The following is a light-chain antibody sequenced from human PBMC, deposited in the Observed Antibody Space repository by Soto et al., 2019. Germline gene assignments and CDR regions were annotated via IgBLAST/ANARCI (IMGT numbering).Light chain of an antibody. Sequence: DIQMTQSPSTLSAFVGDRVTISCRASQTVSRWVAWYQQKPGKAPKLLIYKASSLESGVPSRFSGSGSGTEFTLTISSLQPDDFATYYCQQYNNYPLTFGGGTKVEIK. CDR2: KAS. V-gene: IGKV1-5*03. CDR3: QQYNNYPLT. J-gene: IGKJ4*01. CDR1: QTVSRW.